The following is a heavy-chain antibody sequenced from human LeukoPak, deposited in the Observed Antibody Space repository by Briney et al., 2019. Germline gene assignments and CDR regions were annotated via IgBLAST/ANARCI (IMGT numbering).Heavy chain of an antibody. CDR3: ARGGGYDEYYYYYYMDV. CDR1: GYSISSGYY. V-gene: IGHV4-38-2*01. J-gene: IGHJ6*03. D-gene: IGHD5-12*01. Sequence: SETLSLTCAVSGYSISSGYYWGWIRQPPGKGLEWIGSIYHSGSTYYNPSLKSRVTISVDTSKNQFSLKLSSVTAADTAVYYCARGGGYDEYYYYYYMDVWAKGPRSPSP. CDR2: IYHSGST.